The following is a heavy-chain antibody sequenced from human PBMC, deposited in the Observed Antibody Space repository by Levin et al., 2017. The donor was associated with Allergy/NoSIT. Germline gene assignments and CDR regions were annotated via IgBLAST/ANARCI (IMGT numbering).Heavy chain of an antibody. Sequence: SQTLSLTCTVSGGSISSGGYYWSWIRQHPGKGLEWIGYIFYSGSTYFNPSLKSRLTISIDTSKKQFSLKLSSVTAADTAVYYCARGEGDGYNVPLDYWGQGTLVTVSS. V-gene: IGHV4-31*03. D-gene: IGHD5-24*01. CDR3: ARGEGDGYNVPLDY. J-gene: IGHJ4*02. CDR1: GGSISSGGYY. CDR2: IFYSGST.